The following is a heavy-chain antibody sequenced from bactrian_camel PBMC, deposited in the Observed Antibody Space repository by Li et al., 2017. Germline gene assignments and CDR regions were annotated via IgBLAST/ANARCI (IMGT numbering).Heavy chain of an antibody. CDR1: GYTYSSTS. D-gene: IGHD7*01. CDR2: IDSDGRR. Sequence: HVQLVESGGGSVQAGGTLRLSCEAFGYTYSSTSMAWFRQAPGKEEREGVAAIDSDGRRTYSDSVKGRFTISVDNAKNTLYLQMNALKPEDTAMYYCAADNPQYAVASMRPSAYKFWGQGTQVHRL. J-gene: IGHJ4*01. V-gene: IGHV3S53*01. CDR3: AADNPQYAVASMRPSAYKF.